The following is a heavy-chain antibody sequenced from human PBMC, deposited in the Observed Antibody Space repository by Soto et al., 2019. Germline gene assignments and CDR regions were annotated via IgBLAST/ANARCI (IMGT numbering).Heavy chain of an antibody. D-gene: IGHD2-8*01. CDR3: VSQRTSVLTQAYFDY. Sequence: TSETLSLTCTVSGGSVSNSNYYWGWIRQSPGKGLEWIGSVYYRGRSYSKSSVKSRVTISVDTSKNQFSLNLNSVTASDTAVYFCVSQRTSVLTQAYFDYWGPGALVTVSS. V-gene: IGHV4-39*01. J-gene: IGHJ4*02. CDR2: VYYRGRS. CDR1: GGSVSNSNYY.